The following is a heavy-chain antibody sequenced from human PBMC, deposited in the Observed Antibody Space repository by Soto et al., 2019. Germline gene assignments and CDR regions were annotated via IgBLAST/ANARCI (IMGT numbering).Heavy chain of an antibody. CDR3: ARSWVTGKGGIDV. CDR2: INGYTGNT. CDR1: VYTFTSYG. J-gene: IGHJ6*02. D-gene: IGHD3-16*01. V-gene: IGHV1-18*01. Sequence: QVQLVQSGAEVKKPGASVKVSCKASVYTFTSYGLSWVRQAPGQGLEWMGWINGYTGNTNYAQKFQGRVTMTTDTSTNTAYLDLWTLISDDTAVYYCARSWVTGKGGIDVWGQGTTVTVSS.